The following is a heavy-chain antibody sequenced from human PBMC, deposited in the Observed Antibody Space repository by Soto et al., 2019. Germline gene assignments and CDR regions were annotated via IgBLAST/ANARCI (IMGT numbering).Heavy chain of an antibody. CDR3: AKYQFNYYDSSAYGAFDI. Sequence: GESLKISCAASGFTFSSYAMSWVRQAPGKGLEWVSGSSGTGGDTDYADSVKGRFTISRDNSKNTLYLQMNSLRAADTAVYYCAKYQFNYYDSSAYGAFDIWGQGTMLTVSS. CDR2: SSGTGGDT. D-gene: IGHD3-22*01. J-gene: IGHJ3*02. V-gene: IGHV3-23*01. CDR1: GFTFSSYA.